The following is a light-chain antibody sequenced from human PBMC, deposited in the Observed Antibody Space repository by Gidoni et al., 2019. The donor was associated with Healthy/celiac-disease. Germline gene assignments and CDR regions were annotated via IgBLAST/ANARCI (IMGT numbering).Light chain of an antibody. V-gene: IGKV3-15*01. CDR2: GAS. J-gene: IGKJ2*01. CDR3: QQYNNWPPLYT. Sequence: EIVMTQSPATLSVSPGERATLPCRASQSVSSSLAWYQQKPGQAPRLLIYGASTRATGIPARFSGSGSGTEFTLTISSLQSEDFAVYYCQQYNNWPPLYTFGQXTKLEIK. CDR1: QSVSSS.